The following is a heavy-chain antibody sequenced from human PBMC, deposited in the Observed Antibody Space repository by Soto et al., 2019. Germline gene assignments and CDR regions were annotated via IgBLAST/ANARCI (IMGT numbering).Heavy chain of an antibody. V-gene: IGHV4-4*02. J-gene: IGHJ6*02. CDR2: IYHSGST. CDR3: ARVGGYSGYDYYYYGMDV. CDR1: GGSINSSNW. D-gene: IGHD5-12*01. Sequence: SETLSLTCAVSGGSINSSNWWSWVRQPPGKGLEWIGEIYHSGSTNYNPSLKSRVTISVDKSKNQFSLKLSSVTAADTAVYYCARVGGYSGYDYYYYGMDVWGQGTTVTVSS.